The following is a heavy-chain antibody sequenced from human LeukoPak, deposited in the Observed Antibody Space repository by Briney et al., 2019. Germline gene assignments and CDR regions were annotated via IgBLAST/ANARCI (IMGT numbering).Heavy chain of an antibody. V-gene: IGHV3-30*04. CDR1: GFTFSNYG. Sequence: TGGSLRLSCAASGFTFSNYGIHWVRQAPGKGLEWVALISYDGSNTWYADSVKGRFTISRDNSKNTLYLQMNSLRAEDTAVYYCAKDRCSGGSCYYFDYWGQGTLVTVSS. D-gene: IGHD2-15*01. CDR3: AKDRCSGGSCYYFDY. J-gene: IGHJ4*02. CDR2: ISYDGSNT.